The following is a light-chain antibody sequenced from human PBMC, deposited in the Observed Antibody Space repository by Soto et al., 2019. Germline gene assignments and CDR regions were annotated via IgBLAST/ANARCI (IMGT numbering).Light chain of an antibody. CDR1: SGSIASNY. V-gene: IGLV6-57*04. J-gene: IGLJ2*01. CDR3: QSYDSSIVV. CDR2: EDN. Sequence: NFMLTQPHSVSESPGKTVTISGTRSSGSIASNYVQWYQQRPGSAPTTVIYEDNQRPSGVPDRFSGSIDSSSNSASLTISGLKTEDAADYYCQSYDSSIVVFGGGTQLPVL.